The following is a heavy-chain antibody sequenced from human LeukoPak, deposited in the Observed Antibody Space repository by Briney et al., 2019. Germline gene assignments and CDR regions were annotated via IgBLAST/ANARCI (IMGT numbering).Heavy chain of an antibody. V-gene: IGHV1-24*01. Sequence: GASVKVSCKVSGYTLTQLSMHWVRQAPGKRLEWMGGFDPEDGETIYAQKFQGRVTMTEDTSTDTAYMELSSLRSEDTAVYYCAIRTADSYGFDAFDIWGQGTMVTVSS. CDR2: FDPEDGET. CDR1: GYTLTQLS. CDR3: AIRTADSYGFDAFDI. J-gene: IGHJ3*02. D-gene: IGHD5-18*01.